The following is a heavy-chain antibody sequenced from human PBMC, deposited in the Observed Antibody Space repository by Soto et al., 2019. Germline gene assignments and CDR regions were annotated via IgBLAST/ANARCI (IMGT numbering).Heavy chain of an antibody. CDR1: GGSISSYY. CDR2: IYYSGST. V-gene: IGHV4-59*01. J-gene: IGHJ4*02. Sequence: LPETLSLTCTVSGGSISSYYWSWIRQPPGKGLEWIGYIYYSGSTNYNPSLKSRVTISVETSKNQFSLKLSSVTAADTAVYYCARDYYGSGSPPLGYWGQGTLVTVSS. D-gene: IGHD3-10*01. CDR3: ARDYYGSGSPPLGY.